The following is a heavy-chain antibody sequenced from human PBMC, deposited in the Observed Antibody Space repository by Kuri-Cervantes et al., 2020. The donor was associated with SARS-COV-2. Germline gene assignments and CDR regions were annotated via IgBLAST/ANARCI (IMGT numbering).Heavy chain of an antibody. CDR1: GGSISSSNYY. CDR3: ARRYGGHFHAVAAPGPYYFGY. CDR2: IYYSGST. V-gene: IGHV4-39*07. D-gene: IGHD6-19*01. Sequence: SETLSLTCTVSGGSISSSNYYWGWIRQPPGKGLEWIGSIYYSGSTHYNPSLKSRVTISVDTSKNQFSLKLSSVTAADTAVYYCARRYGGHFHAVAAPGPYYFGYWGQGTLVTVSS. J-gene: IGHJ4*02.